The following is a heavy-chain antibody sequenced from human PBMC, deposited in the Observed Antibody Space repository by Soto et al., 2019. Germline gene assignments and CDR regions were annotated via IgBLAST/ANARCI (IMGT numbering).Heavy chain of an antibody. CDR2: VSSSGYST. V-gene: IGHV3-23*01. Sequence: PGGSLRLSCAVSGITFSTHAMTWVRQAPGKGLEWVSTVSSSGYSTYEAESVKGRFTISRDNSKNTVYLQMNSMRADDTAVYYCAKEISSTSGSYFYYHGLDVWGQGTTVTVSS. CDR1: GITFSTHA. D-gene: IGHD1-26*01. CDR3: AKEISSTSGSYFYYHGLDV. J-gene: IGHJ6*02.